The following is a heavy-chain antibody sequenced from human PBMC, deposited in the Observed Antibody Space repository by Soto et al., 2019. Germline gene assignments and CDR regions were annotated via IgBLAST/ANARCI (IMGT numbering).Heavy chain of an antibody. Sequence: LRLSCAASGFTFSNAWMSWVRQAPGKGPEWVGRIKSKTDGGTTDYAAPVKGRFTISRDDSKNTLYLQMNSLKTEDTAVYYCTTDGYFDWLPVGAYWGQGTLVTVSS. D-gene: IGHD3-9*01. V-gene: IGHV3-15*01. CDR3: TTDGYFDWLPVGAY. CDR1: GFTFSNAW. J-gene: IGHJ4*02. CDR2: IKSKTDGGTT.